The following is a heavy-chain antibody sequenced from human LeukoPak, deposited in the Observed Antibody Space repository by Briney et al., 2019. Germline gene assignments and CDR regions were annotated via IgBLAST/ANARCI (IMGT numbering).Heavy chain of an antibody. CDR3: AISTSTWYYFDY. D-gene: IGHD2-2*01. J-gene: IGHJ4*02. CDR2: IYPGDSDT. Sequence: KAGESLKISCKGSGYRFTSYWIGWVRQMPGKGLEWMGIIYPGDSDTRYSPSFQGQVTISAAKSISTAYLQWSSLKASDTAMYYCAISTSTWYYFDYWGQGTLVTVSS. V-gene: IGHV5-51*01. CDR1: GYRFTSYW.